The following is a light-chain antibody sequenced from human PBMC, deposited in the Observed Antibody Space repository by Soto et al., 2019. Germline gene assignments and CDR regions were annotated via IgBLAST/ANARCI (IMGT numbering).Light chain of an antibody. CDR2: GAS. CDR1: QSVSSD. J-gene: IGKJ1*01. Sequence: EIVMTQSPATLSVSPGERSTVSCRASQSVSSDLAWYQQKPGQAPRLLIYGASTRATGIPARFSGSGSGTEFTLTISSLPYEDFAVYYCQQYNNWPPWTFGQGTKVEMK. CDR3: QQYNNWPPWT. V-gene: IGKV3-15*01.